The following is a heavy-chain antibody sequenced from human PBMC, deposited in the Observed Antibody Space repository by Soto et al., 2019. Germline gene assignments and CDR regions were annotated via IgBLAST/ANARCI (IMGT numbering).Heavy chain of an antibody. CDR3: AKTQQEQWSNFDY. CDR1: GFTFSVYA. CDR2: ISYDGSKK. V-gene: IGHV3-30-3*02. Sequence: QVQLVESGGGVVQPGRSLRLSCAASGFTFSVYAIHWVRQAPGKGMEWVAVISYDGSKKYYADSVKGRFTISRDNSKNTLYMQMNSLRAEDTAVYYCAKTQQEQWSNFDYWGQGTLVTISS. J-gene: IGHJ4*02. D-gene: IGHD6-19*01.